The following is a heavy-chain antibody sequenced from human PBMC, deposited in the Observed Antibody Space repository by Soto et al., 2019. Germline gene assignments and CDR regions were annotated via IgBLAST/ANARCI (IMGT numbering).Heavy chain of an antibody. V-gene: IGHV1-69*01. CDR1: GGTFSSYA. D-gene: IGHD2-15*01. J-gene: IGHJ6*02. Sequence: QVQLVQSGAEVKKPGSSVKVSCKASGGTFSSYAINWVRQAPGQGLEWMGGIIPIFGTANYAQKFQGRVTITADESTSTAYMELSSLRSEDTAVYYCARADCSGGSCYSDYYYYYGMDVWGQGTTVTVSS. CDR2: IIPIFGTA. CDR3: ARADCSGGSCYSDYYYYYGMDV.